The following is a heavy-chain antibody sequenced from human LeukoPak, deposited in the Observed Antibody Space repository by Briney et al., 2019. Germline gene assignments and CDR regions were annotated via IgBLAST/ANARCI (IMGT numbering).Heavy chain of an antibody. Sequence: SETLSLTCTVSGGSISSSSYYWSWIRQPAGKGLEWIGRIYISGSTNYNPSLNSRVTISVDTSKNQFSLKLSSVTAADTAVYYCARDRGRYYFDYWGQGILVTVSS. CDR1: GGSISSSSYY. CDR3: ARDRGRYYFDY. J-gene: IGHJ4*02. D-gene: IGHD3-9*01. CDR2: IYISGST. V-gene: IGHV4-61*02.